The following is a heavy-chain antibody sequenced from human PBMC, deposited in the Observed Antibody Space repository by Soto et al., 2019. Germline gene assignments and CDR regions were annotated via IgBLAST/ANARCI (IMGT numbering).Heavy chain of an antibody. V-gene: IGHV4-31*03. CDR1: GASISSGGYY. Sequence: QVQLLESGPGLVKPSQTLSLICNVSGASISSGGYYWSWIRQRSGGGLGWLGFIYYSGISHYNPPLKSRATISVDTSKNQFSLKLSSVTAADTAVYYCARTEWIQLWFDYWGQGALVTVS. CDR2: IYYSGIS. J-gene: IGHJ4*02. D-gene: IGHD5-18*01. CDR3: ARTEWIQLWFDY.